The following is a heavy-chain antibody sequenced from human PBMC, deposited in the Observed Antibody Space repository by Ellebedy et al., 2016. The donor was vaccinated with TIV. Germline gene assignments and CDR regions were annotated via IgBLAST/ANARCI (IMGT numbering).Heavy chain of an antibody. J-gene: IGHJ3*01. D-gene: IGHD6-19*01. CDR3: ARDQSIGVADMADAFDV. CDR1: GFSFSTYW. V-gene: IGHV3-74*01. CDR2: ISPDGGSV. Sequence: GGSLRLSCAASGFSFSTYWMHWVRQAPGKGLMWISRISPDGGSVRYADSVKGRFTISRDNAENTLSLQMNSLGAEDTAVYYCARDQSIGVADMADAFDVWGQGTMVTVSS.